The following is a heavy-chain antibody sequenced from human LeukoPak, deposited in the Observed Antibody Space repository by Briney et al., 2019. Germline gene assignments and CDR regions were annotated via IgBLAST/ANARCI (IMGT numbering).Heavy chain of an antibody. CDR1: GGSISSGGYS. D-gene: IGHD3-10*01. CDR2: IYYSGST. CDR3: ARDLGGTIDY. J-gene: IGHJ4*02. Sequence: PSQTLSLTCAVSGGSISSGGYSWSWIRQPPGKGLEWIGYIYYSGSTYYNPSLKSRVTISVDTSKNQLSLKLSSVTAADTAVYYCARDLGGTIDYWGQGTLVTVSS. V-gene: IGHV4-30-4*07.